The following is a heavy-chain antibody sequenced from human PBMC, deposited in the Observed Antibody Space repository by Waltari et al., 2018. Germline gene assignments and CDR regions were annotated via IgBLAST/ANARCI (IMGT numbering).Heavy chain of an antibody. CDR3: TREVVPAATIVVNWFDP. Sequence: QVQLVQSGSELKKPGASVKISCKASGYFFTSYAINWVRQAPGQGLELMGWIITSTGNPTYAQGFTGRFFFSLDTSVSTAYLEIHNLKAEDTAVYYCTREVVPAATIVVNWFDPWGQGTLVTVSS. D-gene: IGHD2-15*01. CDR1: GYFFTSYA. J-gene: IGHJ5*02. CDR2: IITSTGNP. V-gene: IGHV7-4-1*01.